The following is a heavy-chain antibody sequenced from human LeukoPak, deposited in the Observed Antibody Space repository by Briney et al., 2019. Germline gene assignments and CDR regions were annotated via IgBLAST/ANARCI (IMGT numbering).Heavy chain of an antibody. Sequence: SETLSLTCTVSGGSISSYYWSWIRQPPGKGLEWIGYIYYSGSTNYNPSLKSRVTISVDTSKNQFSLKLSSVTAADTAVYYCAKTRSTTVADWYFDLWGRGTLVTVSS. CDR1: GGSISSYY. CDR3: AKTRSTTVADWYFDL. CDR2: IYYSGST. D-gene: IGHD4-23*01. J-gene: IGHJ2*01. V-gene: IGHV4-59*08.